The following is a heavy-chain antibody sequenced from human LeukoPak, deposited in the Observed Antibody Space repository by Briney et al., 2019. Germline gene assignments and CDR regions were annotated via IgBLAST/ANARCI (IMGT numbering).Heavy chain of an antibody. CDR2: ISSDGSIT. J-gene: IGHJ3*02. D-gene: IGHD3-22*01. Sequence: GGSLRLSCAASGFTFSNYWMHLVRQAPGKGLVWVSRISSDGSITSYADSVMGRFTISRDNSKNTLYLQMNSLRAEDTAVYYCAKESYYDSSGYLLGGDAFDIWGQGTMVTVSS. CDR1: GFTFSNYW. CDR3: AKESYYDSSGYLLGGDAFDI. V-gene: IGHV3-74*01.